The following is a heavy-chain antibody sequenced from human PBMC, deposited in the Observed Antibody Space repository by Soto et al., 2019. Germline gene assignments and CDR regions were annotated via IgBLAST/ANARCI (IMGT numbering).Heavy chain of an antibody. J-gene: IGHJ6*01. Sequence: QVQLVQSGAEVKKPGASVKVSCKASGYTFTSYGISWVRQAPGQGLEWMGWISAYNGNTNYAQKLQGRVTMTTDTCKSTAYMELRSLRSDDTAVYYWARARGYWSSTSCYIHSTRYYYYGMYVWGQGTTVTVSS. CDR2: ISAYNGNT. V-gene: IGHV1-18*04. CDR1: GYTFTSYG. D-gene: IGHD2-2*02. CDR3: ARARGYWSSTSCYIHSTRYYYYGMYV.